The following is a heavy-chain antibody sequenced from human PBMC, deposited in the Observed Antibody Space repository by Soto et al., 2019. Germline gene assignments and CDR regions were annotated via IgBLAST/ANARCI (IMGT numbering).Heavy chain of an antibody. D-gene: IGHD3-22*01. CDR3: TRVRDSNDY. V-gene: IGHV3-48*03. J-gene: IGHJ4*02. Sequence: PGGSLRLSCVVSGFTFSSYEMKWVRQAPGKGLEWVSNIRSSGRSINYADSVKGRFTISRDNAKNSLYLQMNSLRAEDTAVYYCTRVRDSNDYWGQGTLVTVAS. CDR2: IRSSGRSI. CDR1: GFTFSSYE.